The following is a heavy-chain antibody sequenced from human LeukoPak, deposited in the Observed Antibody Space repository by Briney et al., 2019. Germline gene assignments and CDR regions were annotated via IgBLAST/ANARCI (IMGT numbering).Heavy chain of an antibody. Sequence: ASVKVSCKASGYTFTSYDINWVRQATGQGLEWMGWRNPNSGNTGYAQKFQGRVTMTRNTSINTAYMELSSLRSEDTAVYYCARGLRYSSSWYEWNYYYYMDVWGKGTTVTISS. V-gene: IGHV1-8*01. D-gene: IGHD6-13*01. CDR2: RNPNSGNT. CDR3: ARGLRYSSSWYEWNYYYYMDV. CDR1: GYTFTSYD. J-gene: IGHJ6*03.